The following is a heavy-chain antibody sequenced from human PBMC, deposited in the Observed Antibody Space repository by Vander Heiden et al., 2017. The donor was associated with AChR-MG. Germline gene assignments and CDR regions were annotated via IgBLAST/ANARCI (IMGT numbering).Heavy chain of an antibody. CDR2: IYHSGST. D-gene: IGHD6-25*01. Sequence: QVQLQESGPGLVKPSEPLSLTCAASGYSISSRYSWGCVRHPPGKGLEWIGSIYHSGSTYDNPSLKSRVTISVDTSKNQFSLKLSSVTAADTAVYYCARAFPGRVKWPATADHNPDFDYWGQGTLVTVSS. V-gene: IGHV4-38-2*01. J-gene: IGHJ4*02. CDR3: ARAFPGRVKWPATADHNPDFDY. CDR1: GYSISSRYS.